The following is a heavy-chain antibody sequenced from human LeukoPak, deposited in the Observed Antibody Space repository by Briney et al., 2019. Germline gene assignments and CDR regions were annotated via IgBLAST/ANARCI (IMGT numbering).Heavy chain of an antibody. J-gene: IGHJ3*02. CDR1: DDSFSSHF. D-gene: IGHD4-17*01. CDR2: ISYIGRT. CDR3: ARDLVTVTKGFDI. Sequence: SETLSLTCAVSDDSFSSHFWTWIRQPPGKGLVWIGYISYIGRTNYNLSLKSRVTISIDTSKNHFSLKLTSVTAADTAVYYCARDLVTVTKGFDIWGQGTMVSVSS. V-gene: IGHV4-59*11.